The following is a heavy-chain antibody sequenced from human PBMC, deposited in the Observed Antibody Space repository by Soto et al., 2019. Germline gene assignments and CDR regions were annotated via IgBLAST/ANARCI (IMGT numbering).Heavy chain of an antibody. CDR1: GFTFSSYD. CDR3: VRRVSGNYDY. V-gene: IGHV3-64*01. CDR2: IISNGGTT. Sequence: EVQLAESGGGMFQPGGSLRLSCVASGFTFSSYDMHWVRQAPGKGLEYVSSIISNGGTTYYGNSVNGRFTISRDNSKNPLYLQMCRLRAEDMAVYYCVRRVSGNYDYWGQGNLVTISS. D-gene: IGHD1-7*01. J-gene: IGHJ4*02.